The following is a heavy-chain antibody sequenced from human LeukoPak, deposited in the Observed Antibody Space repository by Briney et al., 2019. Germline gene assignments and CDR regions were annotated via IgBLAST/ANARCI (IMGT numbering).Heavy chain of an antibody. CDR2: INSDGTNT. CDR3: TRGFWGWEVDY. V-gene: IGHV3-74*01. Sequence: GGSLRLSCAASGFTFTSYWMHWVRQAPGKGLVWVSRINSDGTNTDYADSVKGRFTISRDNAKNTLYLQMNSLRAEDTAVYYCTRGFWGWEVDYWGQGTLVTVSS. CDR1: GFTFTSYW. D-gene: IGHD3-16*01. J-gene: IGHJ4*02.